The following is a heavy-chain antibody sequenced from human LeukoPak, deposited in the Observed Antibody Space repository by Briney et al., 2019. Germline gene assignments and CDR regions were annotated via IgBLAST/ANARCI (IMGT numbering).Heavy chain of an antibody. CDR3: ARNARRGDFDY. V-gene: IGHV3-21*01. Sequence: GGSLRLSCAPSGFTFCIYSMNWVRQAPGKGLEWVSSISSSSSYIYYADSVKGRFTISRDNAKNSLYLQMNSLRAEDTAVYYCARNARRGDFDYWGQGTLVTVSS. CDR1: GFTFCIYS. J-gene: IGHJ4*02. D-gene: IGHD2-2*01. CDR2: ISSSSSYI.